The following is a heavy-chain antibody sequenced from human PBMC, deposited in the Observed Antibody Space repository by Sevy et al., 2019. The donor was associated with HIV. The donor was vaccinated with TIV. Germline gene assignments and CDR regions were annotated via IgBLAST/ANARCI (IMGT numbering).Heavy chain of an antibody. V-gene: IGHV1-69*13. D-gene: IGHD2-8*01. CDR1: GGTFNNHA. J-gene: IGHJ4*02. CDR3: AGDLMEAMNGFDI. Sequence: ASVKVSCKASGGTFNNHAFSWVRQAPGQGLEWVGGIIPILGTINYAQKFQGRVTITADESADTVYMKLSSLRSEDTAVYFCAGDLMEAMNGFDIWGQGTLVTVSS. CDR2: IIPILGTI.